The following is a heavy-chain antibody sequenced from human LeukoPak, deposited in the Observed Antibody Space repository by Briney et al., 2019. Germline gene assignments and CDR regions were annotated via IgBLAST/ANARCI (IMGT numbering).Heavy chain of an antibody. CDR1: GFTFSSYG. J-gene: IGHJ4*02. CDR3: AKDFPYQLYYDSSGLSDY. CDR2: ISGSGGST. D-gene: IGHD3-22*01. Sequence: GGSLRLSCAASGFTFSSYGMSWVRQAPGQGLEWVSAISGSGGSTYYADSVKGRFTISRDNSKNTLYLQMNSLRAEDTAVYYCAKDFPYQLYYDSSGLSDYWGQGTLVTVSS. V-gene: IGHV3-23*01.